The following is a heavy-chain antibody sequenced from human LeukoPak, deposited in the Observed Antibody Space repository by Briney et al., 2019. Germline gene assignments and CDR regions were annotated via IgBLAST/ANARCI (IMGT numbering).Heavy chain of an antibody. Sequence: ASVKVSCKASGYTFTSYGISWVRQAPGQGLEWKGWMNPNSGNTGYAQKFQGRVTMTRNTSISTAYMELSSLRSEDTAVYYCARGDLYCSGGSCYSVGMDVWGQGTTVTVSS. J-gene: IGHJ6*02. CDR2: MNPNSGNT. D-gene: IGHD2-15*01. CDR3: ARGDLYCSGGSCYSVGMDV. CDR1: GYTFTSYG. V-gene: IGHV1-8*02.